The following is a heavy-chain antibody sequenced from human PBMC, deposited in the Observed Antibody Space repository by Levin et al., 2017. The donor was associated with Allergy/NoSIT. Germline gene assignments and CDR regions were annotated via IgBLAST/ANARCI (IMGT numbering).Heavy chain of an antibody. Sequence: GGSLRLSCAASGFTFSNAWMSWVRQAPGKGLEWVGRIKSKTDGGTTDYAAPVKGRFTISRDDSKNTLYLQMNSLKTEDTAVYYCTTEMVNTMIVVYWFDPWGQGTLVTVSS. CDR2: IKSKTDGGTT. J-gene: IGHJ5*02. CDR3: TTEMVNTMIVVYWFDP. V-gene: IGHV3-15*01. CDR1: GFTFSNAW. D-gene: IGHD3-22*01.